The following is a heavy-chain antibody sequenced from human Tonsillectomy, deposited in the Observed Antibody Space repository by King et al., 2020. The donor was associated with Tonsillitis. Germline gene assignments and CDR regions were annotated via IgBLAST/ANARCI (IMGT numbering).Heavy chain of an antibody. CDR3: ATITGYSSGWYLF. V-gene: IGHV4-39*01. Sequence: QLQESGPGLVKPSETLSLTCTVSGGSISSSSYYWGCIRQPPGKGLEWIGSIYYSGSTYSNPSLKSRVTISVDTSKNQFSLKLGPVTAADTAVYYCATITGYSSGWYLFWGQGTLVTVSS. D-gene: IGHD6-19*01. CDR2: IYYSGST. J-gene: IGHJ4*02. CDR1: GGSISSSSYY.